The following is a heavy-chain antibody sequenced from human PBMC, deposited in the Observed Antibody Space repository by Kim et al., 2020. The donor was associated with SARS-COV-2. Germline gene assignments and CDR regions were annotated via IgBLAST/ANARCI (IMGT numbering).Heavy chain of an antibody. CDR2: FYYSGST. CDR3: ASSMYYYGSGGYYYYGMDV. V-gene: IGHV4-59*08. J-gene: IGHJ6*02. CDR1: GGSISSYY. D-gene: IGHD3-10*01. Sequence: SETLSLTCTVSGGSISSYYWSWIRQPPGKGLEWIGYFYYSGSTNYNPSLKSRVTISVDTSKNQFSLKLSSVTAADTAVYYCASSMYYYGSGGYYYYGMDVWGQGTTVTVSS.